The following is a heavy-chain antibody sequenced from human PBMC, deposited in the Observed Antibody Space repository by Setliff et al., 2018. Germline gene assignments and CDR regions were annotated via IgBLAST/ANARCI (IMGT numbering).Heavy chain of an antibody. V-gene: IGHV1-69*05. Sequence: SVKVSCKASGDSFNNYAITWVRQAPGQGLEWMGGTIPIFGSTNYAQQFQGRLTIITDESTNTAFMQLSSLRSDDTAVYYCVREGVDSRSSTDYRYYMDVWGKGTTVTVSS. CDR3: VREGVDSRSSTDYRYYMDV. CDR2: TIPIFGST. D-gene: IGHD3-22*01. CDR1: GDSFNNYA. J-gene: IGHJ6*03.